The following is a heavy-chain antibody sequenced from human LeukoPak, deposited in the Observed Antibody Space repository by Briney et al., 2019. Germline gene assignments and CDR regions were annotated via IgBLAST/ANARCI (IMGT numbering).Heavy chain of an antibody. CDR2: INHSGST. V-gene: IGHV4-34*01. CDR3: ARGRFYDYVWGSYRYHWFDP. J-gene: IGHJ5*02. CDR1: GGSFSGYY. D-gene: IGHD3-16*02. Sequence: SETLSLTCAVYGGSFSGYYWSWIRQPPGKGLEWIGEINHSGSTNYNPSLKSRVTISVDTSKNQFTLKLSSVTAADTAVYYCARGRFYDYVWGSYRYHWFDPWGQGTLVTVSS.